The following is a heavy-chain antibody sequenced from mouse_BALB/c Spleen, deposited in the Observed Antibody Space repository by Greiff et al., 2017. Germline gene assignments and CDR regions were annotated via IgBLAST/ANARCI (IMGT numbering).Heavy chain of an antibody. CDR3: ARVGDYYGPAWFAY. V-gene: IGHV1-80*01. CDR2: IYPGDGDT. J-gene: IGHJ3*01. Sequence: QVQLQQSGAELVRPGSSVKISCKASGYAFSSYWMNWVKQRPGQGLEWIGQIYPGDGDTNYNGKFKGKATLTADKSSSTAYMQLSSLTSEDSAVYFCARVGDYYGPAWFAYWGQGTLVTVSA. CDR1: GYAFSSYW. D-gene: IGHD1-2*01.